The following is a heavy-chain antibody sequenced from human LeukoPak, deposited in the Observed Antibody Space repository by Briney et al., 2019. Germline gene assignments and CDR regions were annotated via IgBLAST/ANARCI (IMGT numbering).Heavy chain of an antibody. CDR2: ISGTGGRI. V-gene: IGHV3-23*01. CDR1: GFSFSSYA. J-gene: IGHJ1*01. D-gene: IGHD6-13*01. CDR3: AKGPYSDSSEWFQY. Sequence: GGSLRLSCAASGFSFSSYAMGWVRQAPGKGLEWVSSISGTGGRIYYADSVKGRFTISRDNSRNTLSLQMNSLRVEDTAVYFCAKGPYSDSSEWFQYWGQGTLVTVSS.